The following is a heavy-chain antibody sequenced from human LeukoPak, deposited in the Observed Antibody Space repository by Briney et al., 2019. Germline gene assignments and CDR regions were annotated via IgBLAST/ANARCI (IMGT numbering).Heavy chain of an antibody. V-gene: IGHV4-38-2*02. CDR2: IYHSGRT. J-gene: IGHJ5*02. CDR1: GNSISSGYY. D-gene: IGHD6-13*01. Sequence: PSETLSLTCTVSGNSISSGYYWGWIRQPPGKGLEWIGSIYHSGRTYYNPSLKSRVTISVDTSKNQFSLKLSSVTAADTAVYYCARGGDSSSVGWFDPWGQGTLVTVSS. CDR3: ARGGDSSSVGWFDP.